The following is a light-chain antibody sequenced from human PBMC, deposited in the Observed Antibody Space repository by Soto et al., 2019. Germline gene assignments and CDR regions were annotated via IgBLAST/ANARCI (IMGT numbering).Light chain of an antibody. CDR2: AAS. CDR1: QSVNSNS. J-gene: IGKJ4*01. Sequence: EIVLTQSPGTLSLSPGERATLSCGASQSVNSNSLAWYQQTPGQAPRLLFYAASNRASNVPDRFSASGSGTDFTLTISRLEPEDFAVYHCQQYGSSPLTFGGGTKVDIK. V-gene: IGKV3-20*01. CDR3: QQYGSSPLT.